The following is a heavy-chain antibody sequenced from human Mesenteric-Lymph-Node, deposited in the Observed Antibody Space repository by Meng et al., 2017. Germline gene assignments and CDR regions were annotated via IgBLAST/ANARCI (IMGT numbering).Heavy chain of an antibody. CDR2: IYHSGST. CDR3: ARVVTALWGYYFDY. D-gene: IGHD2-21*02. CDR1: GGSISSSNYY. J-gene: IGHJ4*02. V-gene: IGHV4-39*07. Sequence: QLHLQESGPGLVKPSETLSLTCTVSGGSISSSNYYWDWIRQPPGKGLEWIGAIYHSGSTNYNPSLKSRVTISVDKSKNQFSLKLSSVTAADTAVYYCARVVTALWGYYFDYWGQGTLVTVSS.